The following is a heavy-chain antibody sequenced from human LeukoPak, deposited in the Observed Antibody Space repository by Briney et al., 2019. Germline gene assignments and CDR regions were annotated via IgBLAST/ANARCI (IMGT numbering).Heavy chain of an antibody. V-gene: IGHV4-4*07. CDR1: GGSISSYY. Sequence: SETLSLTCTVSGGSISSYYWSWIRQPAGKGLEWIGRIYTSGSTNYNPSLKSRVTMSVDTSKNQFSLKLSSVTAADTAVYYCARDQRGYSGYALGDYYYYMDVWGKGTTVTVSS. CDR3: ARDQRGYSGYALGDYYYYMDV. D-gene: IGHD5-12*01. CDR2: IYTSGST. J-gene: IGHJ6*03.